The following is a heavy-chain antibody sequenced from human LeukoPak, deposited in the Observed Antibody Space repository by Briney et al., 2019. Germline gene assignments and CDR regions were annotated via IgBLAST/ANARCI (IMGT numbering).Heavy chain of an antibody. Sequence: SETLSLTCTVSGYSVSGGYYWGWIRLPPGKGLEWIGSVYQTGDTHYNPSLKSRVTISLNSSKNQFFLKLGSVTAADTALYYCARHSCASCYSYAFDVWGHGTMVTVSS. CDR2: VYQTGDT. CDR3: ARHSCASCYSYAFDV. D-gene: IGHD2-15*01. V-gene: IGHV4-38-2*02. J-gene: IGHJ3*01. CDR1: GYSVSGGYY.